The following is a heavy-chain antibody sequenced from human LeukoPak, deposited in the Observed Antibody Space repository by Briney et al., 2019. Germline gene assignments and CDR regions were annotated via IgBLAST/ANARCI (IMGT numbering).Heavy chain of an antibody. D-gene: IGHD2-2*03. Sequence: PSETLSLTCTVSGGSISSYYWSWIRQPAGKGLEWIGRIYTSGSTNYNPSLKSRVTMSVDTSKSQFSLKLSSVTATDTAVYYCARHNSAWMIDYWGQGTLVTVSS. CDR2: IYTSGST. V-gene: IGHV4-4*07. J-gene: IGHJ4*02. CDR3: ARHNSAWMIDY. CDR1: GGSISSYY.